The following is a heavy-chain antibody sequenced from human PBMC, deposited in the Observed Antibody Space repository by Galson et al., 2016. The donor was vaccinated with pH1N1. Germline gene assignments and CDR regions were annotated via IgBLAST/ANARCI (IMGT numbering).Heavy chain of an antibody. J-gene: IGHJ6*02. CDR1: GGTLSRHT. CDR2: ILPIVGIT. D-gene: IGHD3-10*01. CDR3: ATETGSSGMDV. Sequence: SCKASGGTLSRHTISWVRQAPGQGLEWMGRILPIVGITNYAQTLQGRVTIIADRFTSTVSMELSGLTSDDTAVYYCATETGSSGMDVWDQGTTVTVSS. V-gene: IGHV1-69*02.